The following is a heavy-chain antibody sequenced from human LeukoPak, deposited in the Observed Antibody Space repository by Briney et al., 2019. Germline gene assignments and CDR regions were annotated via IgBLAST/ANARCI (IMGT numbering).Heavy chain of an antibody. D-gene: IGHD3-9*01. CDR1: GFTFSSYA. J-gene: IGHJ4*02. Sequence: GGSLRLSCAASGFTFSSYAMHWVRQAPGKGLEWVAVISYDGSNKYYADSVKGRFTISRDNSKNTLYLQMNSLRAEDTAVYYCARDDILTGAVDYGGQGTLVTVSS. CDR2: ISYDGSNK. CDR3: ARDDILTGAVDY. V-gene: IGHV3-30-3*01.